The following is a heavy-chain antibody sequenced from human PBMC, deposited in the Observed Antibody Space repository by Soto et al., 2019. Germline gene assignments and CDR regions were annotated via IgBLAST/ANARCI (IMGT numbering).Heavy chain of an antibody. CDR2: INPSGGST. CDR1: GYTFTSYY. J-gene: IGHJ6*02. CDR3: ATNPGIAAADYYYGMDV. V-gene: IGHV1-46*01. Sequence: ASVKVSCKASGYTFTSYYMHWVRQAPGQGLEWMGIINPSGGSTSYAQKFQGRVTMTRDTSTSTVYMELSSLRSEDTAVYYCATNPGIAAADYYYGMDVWGQGTTVTVSS. D-gene: IGHD6-13*01.